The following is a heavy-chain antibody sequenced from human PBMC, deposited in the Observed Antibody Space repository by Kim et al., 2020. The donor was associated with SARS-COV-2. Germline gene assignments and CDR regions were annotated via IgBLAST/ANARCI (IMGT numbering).Heavy chain of an antibody. CDR2: ISSSSSYI. D-gene: IGHD7-27*01. J-gene: IGHJ6*02. CDR3: ARDLGTYYGMDV. V-gene: IGHV3-21*01. CDR1: GFTFSSYS. Sequence: GGSLRLSCAASGFTFSSYSMNWVRQAPGKGLEWVSSISSSSSYIYYADSVKGRFTISRDNAKNSLYLQMNSLRAEDTAVYYCARDLGTYYGMDVWGQGTTVTVSS.